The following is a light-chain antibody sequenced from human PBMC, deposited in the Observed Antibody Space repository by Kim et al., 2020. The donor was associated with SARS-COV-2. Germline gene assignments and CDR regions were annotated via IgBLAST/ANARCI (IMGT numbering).Light chain of an antibody. CDR3: AAWDDSLNAWV. J-gene: IGLJ3*02. CDR2: SNN. V-gene: IGLV1-44*01. Sequence: GQRVTISCSGSSYNIGSNTVNWYQQLPGTAPKLLIYSNNQRPSGVPDRFSGSKSGTSVSLAISGLQSEDEADYYCAAWDDSLNAWVFGGGTQLTVL. CDR1: SYNIGSNT.